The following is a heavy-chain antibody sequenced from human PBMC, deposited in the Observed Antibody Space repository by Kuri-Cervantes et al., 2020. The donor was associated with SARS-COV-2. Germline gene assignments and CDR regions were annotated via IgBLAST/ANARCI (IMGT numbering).Heavy chain of an antibody. Sequence: SETLSLTCAVYGGSFSGYYWSWIRQPPGKGLEWIGEITHSGSTNYNPSLKSRVTISVDTSKNQFSLKLSSVTAADTAVYYCARDKLQFDAFDIWGQGTMVTVSS. CDR1: GGSFSGYY. J-gene: IGHJ3*02. CDR3: ARDKLQFDAFDI. D-gene: IGHD5-24*01. V-gene: IGHV4-34*01. CDR2: ITHSGST.